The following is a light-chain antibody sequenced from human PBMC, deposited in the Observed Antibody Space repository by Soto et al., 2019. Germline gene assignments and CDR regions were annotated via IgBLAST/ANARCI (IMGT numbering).Light chain of an antibody. CDR2: DTS. CDR3: QRYNNWPLT. J-gene: IGKJ4*01. CDR1: QGIGDT. V-gene: IGKV3-15*01. Sequence: EVLMTQSADTLSVSPGEGATLSCRASQGIGDTLAWYQHKPGQTPRLLIYDTSTRANGVPARFSGSRSGTEFTLTINSLQSEDFAVYYCQRYNNWPLTFGGGTKVDIK.